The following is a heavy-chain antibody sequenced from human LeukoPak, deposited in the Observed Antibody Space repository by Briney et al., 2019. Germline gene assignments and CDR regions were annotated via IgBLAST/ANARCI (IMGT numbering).Heavy chain of an antibody. V-gene: IGHV1-69*05. D-gene: IGHD3-10*01. CDR1: GGTFSSYA. Sequence: SVKVSCRASGGTFSSYAISWVRQAPGQGLEWMGRIIPIFGTANYAQKFQGRVTITTDESTSTAYMELSSLRSEDTAVYYCASHLVYGSGSYYNGLGESNYWGQGTLVTVSS. J-gene: IGHJ4*02. CDR3: ASHLVYGSGSYYNGLGESNY. CDR2: IIPIFGTA.